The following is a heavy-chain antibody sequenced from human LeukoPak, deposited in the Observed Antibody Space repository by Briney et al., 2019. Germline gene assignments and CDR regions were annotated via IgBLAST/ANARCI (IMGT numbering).Heavy chain of an antibody. V-gene: IGHV1-46*01. J-gene: IGHJ5*02. CDR2: INPSGGST. CDR1: GYTSTSYY. D-gene: IGHD3-22*01. CDR3: ARDPLHYYDSSGYSNWFDP. Sequence: GASVKVSCKASGYTSTSYYMHWVRQAPGQGLEWMGIINPSGGSTSYAQKFQGRVTMTRDTSTSTVYMELSSLRSEDTAVYYCARDPLHYYDSSGYSNWFDPWGQGTLVTVSS.